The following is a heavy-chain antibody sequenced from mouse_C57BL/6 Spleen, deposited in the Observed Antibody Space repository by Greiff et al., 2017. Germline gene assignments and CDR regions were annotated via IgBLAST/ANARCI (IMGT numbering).Heavy chain of an antibody. CDR3: ARVGCNYAMYY. J-gene: IGHJ4*01. V-gene: IGHV1-82*01. Sequence: VPLQQSGPELVKPGASVKISCKASGYAFSSSWMNWVSQRPGKGLEWIGGIYPGAGGTNYNGKFKGKATLTADTSSSTAYMQLSSLTSEDSAVYFCARVGCNYAMYYRGQGTSVTVSS. CDR1: GYAFSSSW. CDR2: IYPGAGGT.